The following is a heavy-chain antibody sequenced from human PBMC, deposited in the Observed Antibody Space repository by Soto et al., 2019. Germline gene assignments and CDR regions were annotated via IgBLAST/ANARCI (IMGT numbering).Heavy chain of an antibody. CDR2: IYYSGST. J-gene: IGHJ3*02. CDR3: AKGGSGSYSNVFDI. V-gene: IGHV4-39*01. Sequence: SETLSLTCTVSGGSISSSSYYWGWIRQPPGKGLEWIGSIYYSGSTYYNPSLKSRVTISVDTSKNQFSLKLSSVTAADTAVYYCAKGGSGSYSNVFDIWGQGTMVTVSS. D-gene: IGHD3-10*01. CDR1: GGSISSSSYY.